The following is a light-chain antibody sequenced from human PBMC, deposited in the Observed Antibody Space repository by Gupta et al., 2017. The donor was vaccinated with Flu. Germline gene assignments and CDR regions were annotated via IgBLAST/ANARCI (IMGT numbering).Light chain of an antibody. CDR1: QNIDNY. J-gene: IGKJ2*01. Sequence: DSVTITCRASQNIDNYLNWYQQKPGEAPKLLIYAASRLQSGVPSRFSGSGSGTDFTLTINNLQPEDFATYYCQQTYNSPPYTFGQGTKLVIK. CDR3: QQTYNSPPYT. V-gene: IGKV1-39*01. CDR2: AAS.